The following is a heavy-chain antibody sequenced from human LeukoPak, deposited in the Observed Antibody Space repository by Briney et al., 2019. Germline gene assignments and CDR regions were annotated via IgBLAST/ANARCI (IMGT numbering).Heavy chain of an antibody. V-gene: IGHV3-23*01. CDR1: GFTFSSYA. Sequence: GGSLRLSCTASGFTFSSYAMSWVRQAPGKGLEWVSGISGSGRTYYADSVKGRFTISRDNSKNTLYLQMNSLRAEDTAVYYCAKALTTVATPPYWGQGTLVTVSS. D-gene: IGHD4-23*01. J-gene: IGHJ4*02. CDR3: AKALTTVATPPY. CDR2: ISGSGRT.